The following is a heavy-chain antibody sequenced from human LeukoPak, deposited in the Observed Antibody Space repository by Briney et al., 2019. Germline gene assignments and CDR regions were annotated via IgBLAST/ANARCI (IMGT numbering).Heavy chain of an antibody. V-gene: IGHV1-2*02. J-gene: IGHJ4*02. Sequence: GASVKVSCKASGYTFTGYYMHWVRQAPGQGLEWMGWINPNSGGTNYAQKFQGRVTMTEDTSTDTAYMELSSLRSEDTAVYYCATGLSGYSFPSFDYWGQGTLVTVSS. CDR3: ATGLSGYSFPSFDY. CDR2: INPNSGGT. CDR1: GYTFTGYY. D-gene: IGHD4-23*01.